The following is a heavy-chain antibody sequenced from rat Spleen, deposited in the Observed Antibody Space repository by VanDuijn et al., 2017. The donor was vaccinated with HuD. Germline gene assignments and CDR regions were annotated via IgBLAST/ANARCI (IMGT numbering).Heavy chain of an antibody. Sequence: EVQLVESGGGLVQPGRSMKLSCAASGFTFSNFYVAWVRQAPTKGLEWVASISTVGEYTYCRDSVRGRFTISRDNAKSTLYLQMDSLRSEDTATYYCTRRGITHYFDHWGQGVMVTVSS. V-gene: IGHV5-25*01. CDR3: TRRGITHYFDH. CDR1: GFTFSNFY. D-gene: IGHD1-6*01. CDR2: ISTVGEYT. J-gene: IGHJ2*01.